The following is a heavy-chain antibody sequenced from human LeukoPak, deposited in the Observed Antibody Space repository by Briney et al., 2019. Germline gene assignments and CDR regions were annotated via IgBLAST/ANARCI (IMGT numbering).Heavy chain of an antibody. CDR1: GFTVSSNY. D-gene: IGHD2-2*01. CDR3: ARDLGYSSSTSCYRYYYYYMDV. Sequence: PGGSLRLSCAASGFTVSSNYMSWVRQAPGKGLEWVANIKQDGSEKYYVDSVRGRFTISRDNAKNSLYLQMNSLRAEDTAVYYCARDLGYSSSTSCYRYYYYYMDVWGKGTTVTVSS. J-gene: IGHJ6*03. V-gene: IGHV3-7*01. CDR2: IKQDGSEK.